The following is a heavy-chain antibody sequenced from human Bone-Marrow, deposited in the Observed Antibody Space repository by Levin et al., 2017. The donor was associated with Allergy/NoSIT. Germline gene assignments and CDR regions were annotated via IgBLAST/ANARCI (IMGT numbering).Heavy chain of an antibody. D-gene: IGHD4-11*01. Sequence: PGESLKISGKASGYTFTDYHLHWVRQVPGRSLEWMVGINPSGGSRSYARKFEGRVTMTSDTSTSSVYMELSGLTSDDTAIYFCARTKYSSSYDWFDAWGQGTLVSVSS. V-gene: IGHV1-46*01. CDR1: GYTFTDYH. CDR3: ARTKYSSSYDWFDA. CDR2: INPSGGSR. J-gene: IGHJ5*02.